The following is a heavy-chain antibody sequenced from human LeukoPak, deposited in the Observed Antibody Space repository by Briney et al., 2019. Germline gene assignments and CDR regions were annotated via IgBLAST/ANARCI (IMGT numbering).Heavy chain of an antibody. CDR3: AKDRSGDFWSGYYPEYYFDY. D-gene: IGHD3-3*01. J-gene: IGHJ4*02. CDR1: GFTFSSYG. CDR2: IWYDGSNK. Sequence: GGSLRLSCAASGFTFSSYGVHWVRQAPGKGLEWVAVIWYDGSNKYYADSVKGRFTISRDNSKNTLYLQMNSLRAEDTAVYYCAKDRSGDFWSGYYPEYYFDYWGQGTLVTVSS. V-gene: IGHV3-33*06.